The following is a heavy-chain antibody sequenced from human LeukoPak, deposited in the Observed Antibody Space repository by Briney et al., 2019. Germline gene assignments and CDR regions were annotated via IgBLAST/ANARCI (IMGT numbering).Heavy chain of an antibody. V-gene: IGHV1-8*01. J-gene: IGHJ4*02. Sequence: ASVTVSFTSSGYTFTIYDINWVRQATGQGLEWMGWMNPNSGNTGYAQKFQGRVTMTRNTSISTAYMELSSLRAEDTAVYYCARGKDGYNRYDYWGQGTLVTVSS. CDR1: GYTFTIYD. CDR3: ARGKDGYNRYDY. D-gene: IGHD5-24*01. CDR2: MNPNSGNT.